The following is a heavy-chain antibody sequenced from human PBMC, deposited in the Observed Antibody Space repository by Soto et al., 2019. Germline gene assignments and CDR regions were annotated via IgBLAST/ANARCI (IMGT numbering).Heavy chain of an antibody. CDR1: GGSISSGGYS. CDR2: IYHSGST. V-gene: IGHV4-30-2*01. Sequence: TLSLPCVVSGGSISSGGYSWSWIRQPPGKGLEWIGYIYHSGSTYYNPSLKSRVTISVDRSKNQFSLKLSSVTAADTAVYYCVRVPGPWGQGTLVTVSS. J-gene: IGHJ5*02. CDR3: VRVPGP.